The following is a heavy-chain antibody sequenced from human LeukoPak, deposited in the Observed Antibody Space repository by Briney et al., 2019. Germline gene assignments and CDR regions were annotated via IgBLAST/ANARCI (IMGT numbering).Heavy chain of an antibody. J-gene: IGHJ4*02. D-gene: IGHD2-8*01. V-gene: IGHV3-48*04. Sequence: PGGSLRLSCAASGFTFSSYSMNWVRQAPGKGLEWVSYISSSSSTIYYADSVKGRFTISRDNAKNSLYLQMNSLRAEDTAVNYCARDRVTKQAPPGYWGQGTLVTVSS. CDR2: ISSSSSTI. CDR1: GFTFSSYS. CDR3: ARDRVTKQAPPGY.